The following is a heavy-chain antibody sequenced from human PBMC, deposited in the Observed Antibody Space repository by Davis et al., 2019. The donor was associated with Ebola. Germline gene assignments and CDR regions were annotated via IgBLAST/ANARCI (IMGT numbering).Heavy chain of an antibody. Sequence: PGGSLRLSCNGSGYSFTTYCIGWVRQMPGKGLEWMGLIYPGDSDTRYSPSFQGQVTIPADKSISTAYLQWSSLKASDTAMYYCARLRPVDTALVGDYWGQGTLVTVSS. CDR1: GYSFTTYC. D-gene: IGHD5-18*01. CDR3: ARLRPVDTALVGDY. J-gene: IGHJ4*02. V-gene: IGHV5-51*01. CDR2: IYPGDSDT.